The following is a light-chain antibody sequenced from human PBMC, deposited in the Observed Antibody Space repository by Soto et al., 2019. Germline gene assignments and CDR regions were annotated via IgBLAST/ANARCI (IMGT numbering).Light chain of an antibody. CDR1: QTRPRAY. CDR2: AAS. V-gene: IGKV3-20*01. Sequence: EIVLMQSPETLSLSPGERATLSCRASQTRPRAYLAWYQQKPGQAPRLLIYAASYRATGIPDKFSGSGSGTDFSLTISRLEPEDSAVYYCHQYHSPPQTFGQGTKVDIK. CDR3: HQYHSPPQT. J-gene: IGKJ2*01.